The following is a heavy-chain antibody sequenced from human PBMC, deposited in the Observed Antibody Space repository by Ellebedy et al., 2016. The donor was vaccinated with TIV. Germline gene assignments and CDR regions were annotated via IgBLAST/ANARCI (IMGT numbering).Heavy chain of an antibody. J-gene: IGHJ4*02. CDR2: ISGSGHST. Sequence: PGGSLRLSCAASGFAFRSYAINWVRQAPGRGLEWISIISGSGHSTYYADSVKGRFTISRDNSRNTLYLQMNSLRAEDTAIYYCLTLEWLLYDYWGQGTLVTVSS. CDR1: GFAFRSYA. V-gene: IGHV3-23*01. CDR3: LTLEWLLYDY. D-gene: IGHD3-3*01.